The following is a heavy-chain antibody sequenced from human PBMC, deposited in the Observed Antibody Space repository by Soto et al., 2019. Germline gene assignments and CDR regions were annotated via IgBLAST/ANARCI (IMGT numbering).Heavy chain of an antibody. D-gene: IGHD5-18*01. J-gene: IGHJ6*02. CDR2: INHSGSA. Sequence: PSETLSLTCAAYGESFSGYIWTWIRQTPGKGLQWIGQINHSGSASYNPSLKSRVTISVHTSNSQFSLELSSVTAADTAVYYCARGGDSYGYGEYYYYGMDVWGQGTTVTVSS. CDR3: ARGGDSYGYGEYYYYGMDV. CDR1: GESFSGYI. V-gene: IGHV4-34*01.